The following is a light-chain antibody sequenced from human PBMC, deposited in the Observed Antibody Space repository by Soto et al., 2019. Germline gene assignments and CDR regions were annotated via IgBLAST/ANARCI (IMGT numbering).Light chain of an antibody. CDR1: QNIHIN. V-gene: IGKV3-15*01. J-gene: IGKJ2*01. Sequence: EIVMTQSPDTLSVSPGDTATLSCRSSQNIHINLAWYQQKPGQAPTLLIYGVTARAPGVPARFSGSGSGTDFTLTISSVQSGDFGVFYCQQYEGWPRTFGLGTKVEIQ. CDR3: QQYEGWPRT. CDR2: GVT.